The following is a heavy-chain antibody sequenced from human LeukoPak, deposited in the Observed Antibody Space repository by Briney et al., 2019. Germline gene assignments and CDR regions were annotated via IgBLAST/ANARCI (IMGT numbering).Heavy chain of an antibody. V-gene: IGHV3-48*01. CDR1: GFTFSTYS. CDR3: ARRSSPDYYNSGTNYLFDY. CDR2: ISSSSRTI. Sequence: TGGSLRLSCAVSGFTFSTYSMSLVRQCPGKGLEWVSYISSSSRTIYYADSVKGRFTISRDNAKNSVSLQMNSLRAEDTAVYYCARRSSPDYYNSGTNYLFDYWGQGTLVTVSS. J-gene: IGHJ4*02. D-gene: IGHD3-10*01.